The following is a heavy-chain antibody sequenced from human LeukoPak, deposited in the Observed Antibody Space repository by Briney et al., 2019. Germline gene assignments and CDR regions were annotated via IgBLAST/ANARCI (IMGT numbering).Heavy chain of an antibody. D-gene: IGHD3-9*01. J-gene: IGHJ3*02. V-gene: IGHV4-38-2*01. CDR2: IYRSGIT. CDR1: GFSISSGYH. CDR3: ARHDWTFDI. Sequence: SETLSLTCLVSGFSISSGYHWGWIRQPPGKGLDWIGSIYRSGITYYNPSLKSRVTISVDTSKNQFSLKLSSVAAADTAVYYCARHDWTFDIWGQGTMVTASS.